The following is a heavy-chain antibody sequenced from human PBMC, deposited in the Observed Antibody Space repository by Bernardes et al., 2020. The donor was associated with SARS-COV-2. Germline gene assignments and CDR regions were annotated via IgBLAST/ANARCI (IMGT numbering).Heavy chain of an antibody. D-gene: IGHD4-17*01. V-gene: IGHV1-2*02. J-gene: IGHJ4*02. Sequence: ASVKVSCKASGYTFSDYYIHWVRQAPGQGLEWMGWINPNGGDTNYAQNFQGRVIMTRDTSISTAYMELRRLKSDDAAVYYCARGPSYGFWPDYWGQGTLVTVSS. CDR1: GYTFSDYY. CDR3: ARGPSYGFWPDY. CDR2: INPNGGDT.